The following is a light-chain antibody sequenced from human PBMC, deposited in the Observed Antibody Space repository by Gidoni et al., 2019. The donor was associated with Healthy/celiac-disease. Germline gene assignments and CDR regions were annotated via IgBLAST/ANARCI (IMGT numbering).Light chain of an antibody. J-gene: IGKJ3*01. CDR1: QSVLYSSNNKNY. Sequence: DIVMTQSPDSLAVSLGERATINCKSSQSVLYSSNNKNYLAWYQPKPGQPPKLLIYWASTRESGVPDRFSGSGSGTDFTLTISSLQAEDVAVYYCQQYYSTPFTFGPXTKVDIK. CDR3: QQYYSTPFT. V-gene: IGKV4-1*01. CDR2: WAS.